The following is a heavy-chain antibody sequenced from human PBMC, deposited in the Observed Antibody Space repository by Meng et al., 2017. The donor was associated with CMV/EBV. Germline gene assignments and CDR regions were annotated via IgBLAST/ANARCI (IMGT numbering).Heavy chain of an antibody. CDR3: ARGRYCTNGVCYTPTDY. D-gene: IGHD2-8*01. CDR2: ISYDGSNK. CDR1: FTFSSYA. Sequence: FTFSSYAMHWFRQAPGKGLEWVAVISYDGSNKYYADSVKGRFTISRDNSKNTLYLQMNSLRAEDTAVYYCARGRYCTNGVCYTPTDYWGQGTLVTVSS. J-gene: IGHJ4*02. V-gene: IGHV3-30*04.